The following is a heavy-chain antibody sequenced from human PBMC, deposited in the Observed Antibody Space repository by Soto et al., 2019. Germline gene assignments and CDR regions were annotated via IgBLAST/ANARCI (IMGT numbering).Heavy chain of an antibody. CDR3: ARHKEWNLDWFDP. J-gene: IGHJ5*02. CDR1: GGSISSSSYY. V-gene: IGHV4-39*01. Sequence: SETLSLTCTVSGGSISSSSYYWGWIRQPPGKGLEWIGSIYYSGSTYYNPSLKSRVTISVDTSKNQFSLKLSSVTAADTAVYYCARHKEWNLDWFDPWGQGTLVTVSS. D-gene: IGHD1-1*01. CDR2: IYYSGST.